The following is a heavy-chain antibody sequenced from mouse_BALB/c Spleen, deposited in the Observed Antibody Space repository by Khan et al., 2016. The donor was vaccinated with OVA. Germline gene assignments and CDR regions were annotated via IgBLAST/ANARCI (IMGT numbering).Heavy chain of an antibody. CDR3: ASISSYWYSDF. Sequence: QIQLVQSGPELKKPGETVKISCKASGYTITNYGMNWVKQAPGKGLKWMGWINTYTGEPTYADDFKGRFVFSLETAASTSYLQISNLINEDMTTYFCASISSYWYSDFWGAGTTVTVSS. V-gene: IGHV9-1*02. D-gene: IGHD6-2*01. CDR1: GYTITNYG. CDR2: INTYTGEP. J-gene: IGHJ1*01.